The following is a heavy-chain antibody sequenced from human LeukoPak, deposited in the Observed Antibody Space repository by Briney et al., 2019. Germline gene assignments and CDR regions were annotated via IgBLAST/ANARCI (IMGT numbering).Heavy chain of an antibody. CDR2: IYSSGST. CDR3: ARGYTNGVNREVWLDP. D-gene: IGHD2-8*01. CDR1: SGSISSSSNY. Sequence: SETLSLTCTVSSGSISSSSNYWGWIRQRPGAGLEWIGNIYSSGSTHYRPSLKRRVTISADRSNNQVSLKLSSVTAADTAVYYCARGYTNGVNREVWLDPWGQGTLVTVSS. J-gene: IGHJ5*02. V-gene: IGHV4-39*07.